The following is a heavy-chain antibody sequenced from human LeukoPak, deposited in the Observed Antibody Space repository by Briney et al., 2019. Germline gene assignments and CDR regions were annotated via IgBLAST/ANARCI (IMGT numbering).Heavy chain of an antibody. D-gene: IGHD1-26*01. Sequence: PSETLSLTCTVSGYSISSGYYWGCIRQPPGKGLEWIGSISHSGSTYYNPSLKSRVTISVDTSKNQFSLKLRSVTAADTAVYYCARRRVGTTFYYYYYMDVWGKGTTVTISS. V-gene: IGHV4-38-2*02. J-gene: IGHJ6*03. CDR1: GYSISSGYY. CDR2: ISHSGST. CDR3: ARRRVGTTFYYYYYMDV.